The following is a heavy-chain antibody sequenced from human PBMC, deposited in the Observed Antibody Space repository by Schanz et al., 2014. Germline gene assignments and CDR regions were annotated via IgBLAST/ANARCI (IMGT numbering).Heavy chain of an antibody. CDR2: ISYDGNTK. V-gene: IGHV3-30-3*01. CDR3: AKVAPAATYLDS. D-gene: IGHD2-2*01. J-gene: IGHJ4*02. CDR1: GFTFNSYA. Sequence: QVQLVESGGGVVQPGGSLRLSCAASGFTFNSYAFHWVRQAPGKGLEWVALISYDGNTKYYADSVKGRFTISRDNSKNTLYLQMKSLRAEDTAVYYCAKVAPAATYLDSWGLGTLVTVSS.